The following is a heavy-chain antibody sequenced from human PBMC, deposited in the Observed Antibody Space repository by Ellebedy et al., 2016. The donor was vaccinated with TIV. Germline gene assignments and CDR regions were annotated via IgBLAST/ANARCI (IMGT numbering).Heavy chain of an antibody. V-gene: IGHV4-59*08. CDR2: IYYSGST. Sequence: MPSETLSLTCTVSGGSISSYYWSWIRQSPGKGLEWIGYIYYSGSTYYNPSLKSRVTISVDTSKNQFSLKLSSVTAADTAVYYCARAGYSYGSDYWGQGTLVTVSS. CDR3: ARAGYSYGSDY. J-gene: IGHJ4*02. D-gene: IGHD5-18*01. CDR1: GGSISSYY.